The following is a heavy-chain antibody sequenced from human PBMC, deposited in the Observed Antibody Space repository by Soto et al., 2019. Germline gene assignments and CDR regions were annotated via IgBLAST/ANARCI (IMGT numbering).Heavy chain of an antibody. D-gene: IGHD6-13*01. J-gene: IGHJ4*02. V-gene: IGHV4-34*01. Sequence: SETLSLTCAVYGGSFSGYYWSWIRQPPGKGLEWIGEINHSGSTNYNPSLKSRVTISVDTSKNQFSLKLSSVTAADTAVYYCARLIAAAGISFVERQDYWGQGTLVTVSS. CDR1: GGSFSGYY. CDR2: INHSGST. CDR3: ARLIAAAGISFVERQDY.